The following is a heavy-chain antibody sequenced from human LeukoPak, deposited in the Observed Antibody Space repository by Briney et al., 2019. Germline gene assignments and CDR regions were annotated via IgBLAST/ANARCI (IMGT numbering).Heavy chain of an antibody. Sequence: GGSLRLSCAASGFTVSSNYMSWVRQAPGKGLEWVSVIYSGGSTYYADSVKGRFTISRDNSKNTLYLQMNSLRAEDTAVYYCASGSGSYRTPYYYMDVWGTGATVTVSS. J-gene: IGHJ6*03. CDR3: ASGSGSYRTPYYYMDV. D-gene: IGHD3-10*01. CDR1: GFTVSSNY. V-gene: IGHV3-53*01. CDR2: IYSGGST.